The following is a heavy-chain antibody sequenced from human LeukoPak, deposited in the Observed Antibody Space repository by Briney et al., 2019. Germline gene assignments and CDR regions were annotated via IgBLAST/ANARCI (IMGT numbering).Heavy chain of an antibody. D-gene: IGHD3-22*01. CDR3: ARAPYYYDSSGHGFDP. CDR1: GGSISSYY. Sequence: SETLSLTCTVSGGSISSYYWSWIRQPAGKGLEWIGRIYTSGSTNYNPSLKSRVTISVDTSKNQFSLKLSSVTAADTAVYYCARAPYYYDSSGHGFDPWGQGTLVTVSS. V-gene: IGHV4-4*07. CDR2: IYTSGST. J-gene: IGHJ5*02.